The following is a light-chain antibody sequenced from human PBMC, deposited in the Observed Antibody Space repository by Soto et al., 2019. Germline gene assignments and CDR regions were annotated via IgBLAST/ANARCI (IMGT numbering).Light chain of an antibody. CDR2: DVN. CDR1: SSDIGAFDL. Sequence: QSALTQPASVSGSPGQSITISCTGTSSDIGAFDLVSWYQQHPGKAPKVIIYDVNIRPSGVSNRFSGSKSGNTASLTISGLHAEDEADYYCSSYTVTSTRLFGTGTKLTVL. J-gene: IGLJ1*01. V-gene: IGLV2-14*01. CDR3: SSYTVTSTRL.